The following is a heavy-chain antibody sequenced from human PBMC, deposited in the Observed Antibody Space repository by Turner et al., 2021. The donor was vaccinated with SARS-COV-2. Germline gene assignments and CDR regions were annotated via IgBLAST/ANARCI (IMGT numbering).Heavy chain of an antibody. D-gene: IGHD2-2*01. CDR3: ARDHRPVVVPAAKRAGSYYYGMDV. V-gene: IGHV3-21*01. CDR2: ISSSSSYI. J-gene: IGHJ6*02. Sequence: EVQLVESGGGLVKPGGSLRLSCAASGFTFSSYSMNWVRQAPWKGLEWASSISSSSSYIYYADSGKGRFTISRDNAKNSLYLQMNSLRAEDTAVYYCARDHRPVVVPAAKRAGSYYYGMDVWGQGTTVTVSS. CDR1: GFTFSSYS.